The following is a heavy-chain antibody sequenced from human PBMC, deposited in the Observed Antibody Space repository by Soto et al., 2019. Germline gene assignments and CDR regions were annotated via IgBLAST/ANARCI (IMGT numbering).Heavy chain of an antibody. CDR3: AGTRTYYFDY. Sequence: PSETLSLTCTVSGDSMGSGGYYWIWIRQHPGKGLEWIGYIYYSGSTFYNPSLKSRITISVDTSKNQFSLKLSSVTAADTAVYYCAGTRTYYFDYWGQGTLVTVSS. J-gene: IGHJ4*02. CDR1: GDSMGSGGYY. CDR2: IYYSGST. V-gene: IGHV4-31*03.